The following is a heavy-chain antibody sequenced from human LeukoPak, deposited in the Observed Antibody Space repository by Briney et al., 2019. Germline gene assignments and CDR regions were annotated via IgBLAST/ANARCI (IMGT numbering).Heavy chain of an antibody. CDR1: GSSFTNYW. CDR3: AKGGDNSAFLFY. Sequence: GESLKISCKGSGSSFTNYWIGWVRQMPGRGLEWMGIIYPGDSDTRYGPSFQGQVTFSADKSISTAYLQWSSLKASGTAMYYCAKGGDNSAFLFYWGQGTMVTVSS. CDR2: IYPGDSDT. J-gene: IGHJ4*02. D-gene: IGHD3-16*01. V-gene: IGHV5-51*01.